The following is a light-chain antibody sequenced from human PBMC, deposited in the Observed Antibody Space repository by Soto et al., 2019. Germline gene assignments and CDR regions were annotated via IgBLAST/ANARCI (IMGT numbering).Light chain of an antibody. V-gene: IGLV2-14*01. CDR3: SSFTTSITYV. CDR1: SSDVGGYNH. Sequence: QSVLTQPASVSGSPGQSITISCTGTSSDVGGYNHVSWYQQHPGKAPKLMIYDVSNRPSGVSDRFSGSKSGNTASLTISGLQAEDEADYYCSSFTTSITYVFGTGTKLTVL. CDR2: DVS. J-gene: IGLJ1*01.